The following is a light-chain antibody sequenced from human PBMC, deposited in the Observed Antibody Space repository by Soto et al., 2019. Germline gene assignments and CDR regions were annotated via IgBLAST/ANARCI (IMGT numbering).Light chain of an antibody. CDR3: QQYDNLPLS. CDR2: DAS. CDR1: QDITTS. Sequence: DIQMTQSPSFLSASVGDRVTITCQASQDITTSLNWYQQKPGKAPKLLMYDASNLETGVPSRYSGSGSGTDFTFPISSPQAEDIATYYCQQYDNLPLSFGGGTKVEIK. J-gene: IGKJ4*01. V-gene: IGKV1-33*01.